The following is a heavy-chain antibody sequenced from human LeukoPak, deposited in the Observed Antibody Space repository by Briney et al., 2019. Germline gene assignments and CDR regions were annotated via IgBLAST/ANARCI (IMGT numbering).Heavy chain of an antibody. CDR2: IYPGDSDT. V-gene: IGHV5-51*01. J-gene: IGHJ4*02. Sequence: GESLKISCKGSGYSFTIYWIGWVRQMPGKGLEWMGIIYPGDSDTRYSPSFQGQVTISADKSISTAYLQWSSLKASDTAMYYSARYLGSGSPEYYFDYWGQGTLVSVSS. CDR1: GYSFTIYW. D-gene: IGHD3-10*01. CDR3: ARYLGSGSPEYYFDY.